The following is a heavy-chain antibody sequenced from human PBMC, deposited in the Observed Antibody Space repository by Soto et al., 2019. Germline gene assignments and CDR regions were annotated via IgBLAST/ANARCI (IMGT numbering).Heavy chain of an antibody. V-gene: IGHV1-69*01. CDR2: IIPMYGPA. Sequence: QVPLVQSGAEVKKPGSSVTVSCKASGGTFSSYAMHWVRQAPGQGLEWMGGIIPMYGPAKYAQRFQGRVTITADESTTTVYMKLTSLTSQDTAVYYCARVTSMVRGVIDNWFDPWGHGTLVTVSS. D-gene: IGHD3-10*01. J-gene: IGHJ5*02. CDR1: GGTFSSYA. CDR3: ARVTSMVRGVIDNWFDP.